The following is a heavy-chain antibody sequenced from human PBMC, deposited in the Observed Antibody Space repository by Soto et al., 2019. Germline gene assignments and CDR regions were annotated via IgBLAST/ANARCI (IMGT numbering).Heavy chain of an antibody. CDR3: AREKASTSLLTHYYYAMDV. CDR1: GYTFINYY. J-gene: IGHJ6*02. V-gene: IGHV1-46*01. CDR2: INPSGGRT. Sequence: ASVKVSCKSSGYTFINYYVHWVRQAPGQGLEWMGMINPSGGRTTYPQKFQGRVTMTRDTSTSTVYVELSSLRSDDTAVFYCAREKASTSLLTHYYYAMDVWGQGTTVSVSS.